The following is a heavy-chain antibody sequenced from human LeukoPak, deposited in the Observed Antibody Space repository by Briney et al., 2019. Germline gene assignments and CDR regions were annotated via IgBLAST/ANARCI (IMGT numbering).Heavy chain of an antibody. D-gene: IGHD6-13*01. Sequence: ASVKVSCKASGGTFSSYAISWVRQAPGQGLEWMGGIIPIFCTANYAQKFQGRVTITADESTSTAYMELSSLRSEDTAVYYCARSPGQQLTYDYWGQGTLVTVSS. J-gene: IGHJ4*02. V-gene: IGHV1-69*13. CDR1: GGTFSSYA. CDR3: ARSPGQQLTYDY. CDR2: IIPIFCTA.